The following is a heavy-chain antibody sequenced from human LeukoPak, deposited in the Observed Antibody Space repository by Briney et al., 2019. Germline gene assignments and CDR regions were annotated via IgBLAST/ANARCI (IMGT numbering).Heavy chain of an antibody. J-gene: IGHJ1*01. CDR3: ARVVEAGAPGFQH. Sequence: ASVKVSCKASGYTFTGYYLHWVRQAPRQGPEWMGWINPNSGGTYYVQKFQGRITMTRDTSISTAYMELNRLISDDTAVYYCARVVEAGAPGFQHWGQGALVTVSS. V-gene: IGHV1-2*02. D-gene: IGHD6-25*01. CDR1: GYTFTGYY. CDR2: INPNSGGT.